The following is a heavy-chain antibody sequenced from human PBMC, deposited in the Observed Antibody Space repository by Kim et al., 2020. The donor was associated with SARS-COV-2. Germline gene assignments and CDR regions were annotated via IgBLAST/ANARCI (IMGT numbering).Heavy chain of an antibody. CDR1: GYTFTSYG. CDR3: ARARRAAAGTSHPYYGMDV. Sequence: ASVKVSCKASGYTFTSYGISWVRQAPGQGLEWMGWISAYNGNTNYAQKLQGRVTMTTDTSTSTAYMELRSLRSDDTAVYYCARARRAAAGTSHPYYGMDVWGQGTTVTVSS. D-gene: IGHD6-13*01. CDR2: ISAYNGNT. V-gene: IGHV1-18*01. J-gene: IGHJ6*02.